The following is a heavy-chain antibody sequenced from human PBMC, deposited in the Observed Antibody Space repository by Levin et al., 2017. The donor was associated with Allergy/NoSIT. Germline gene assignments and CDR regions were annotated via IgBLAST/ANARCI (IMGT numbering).Heavy chain of an antibody. V-gene: IGHV4-59*01. J-gene: IGHJ6*02. CDR2: IYYSGST. D-gene: IGHD3-10*01. Sequence: SQTLSLTCTVSGGSISSYYWSWIRQPPGKGLEWIGYIYYSGSTNYNPSLKSRVTISVDTSKNQFSLKLSSVTAADTAVYYCARDHGAERGVIPKTGYYYYDYGMDVWGQGTTVTVSS. CDR3: ARDHGAERGVIPKTGYYYYDYGMDV. CDR1: GGSISSYY.